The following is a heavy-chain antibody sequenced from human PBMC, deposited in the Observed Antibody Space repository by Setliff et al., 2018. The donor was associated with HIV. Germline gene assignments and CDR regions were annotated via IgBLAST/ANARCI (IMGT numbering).Heavy chain of an antibody. J-gene: IGHJ4*02. CDR1: YGSISGHY. V-gene: IGHV4-59*11. CDR3: ARLPDINSWPFDY. CDR2: IHHSGGT. D-gene: IGHD6-13*01. Sequence: SETLSLTCTVSYGSISGHYWTWIRQPPGKGLEWIGYIHHSGGTQYNPSLMSRLTMSVDSSKNKFSLSLSSVTAADTAVYYCARLPDINSWPFDYWARGTLVTVSS.